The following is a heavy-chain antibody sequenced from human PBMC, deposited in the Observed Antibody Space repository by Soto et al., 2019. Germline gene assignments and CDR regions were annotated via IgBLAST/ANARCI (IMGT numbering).Heavy chain of an antibody. CDR3: AADVPSQGRGEFDY. CDR1: GFTFSSAW. CDR2: IKSKVDGETT. Sequence: EVQLVESGGGLVKSGGSLRVSCAASGFTFSSAWMTWVRQAPGKGLEWVGRIKSKVDGETTDYAAPVKGRLTISRHDSESTLYLQMNSLKSEDTAVYYCAADVPSQGRGEFDYWGQGILVTVSS. V-gene: IGHV3-15*07. J-gene: IGHJ4*02.